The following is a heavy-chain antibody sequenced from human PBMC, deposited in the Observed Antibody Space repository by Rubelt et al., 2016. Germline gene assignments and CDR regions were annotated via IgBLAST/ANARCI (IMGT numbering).Heavy chain of an antibody. CDR3: ATSFGSSSGRSSDY. Sequence: VSGKGLEWVSHISSSGSAIHYGDSVKGRFTISRDNAKNSLYLQMNSLRVDDTAVYYCATSFGSSSGRSSDYWGQGTLVTVSS. D-gene: IGHD6-6*01. V-gene: IGHV3-11*01. J-gene: IGHJ4*02. CDR2: ISSSGSAI.